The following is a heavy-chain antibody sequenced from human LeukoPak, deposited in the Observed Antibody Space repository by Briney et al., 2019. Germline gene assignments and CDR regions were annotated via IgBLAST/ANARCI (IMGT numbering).Heavy chain of an antibody. Sequence: PSETLSLTCTVSGGSISATSYYWDWIRQPPGRGLEWIGSLYYSGSTYYNPSLKSRVTISVDTSKNQFSLKVSSVTAADTAVYYCARSYGFDYWGQGTLVTVSS. CDR2: LYYSGST. CDR1: GGSISATSYY. J-gene: IGHJ4*02. V-gene: IGHV4-39*01. CDR3: ARSYGFDY. D-gene: IGHD4-17*01.